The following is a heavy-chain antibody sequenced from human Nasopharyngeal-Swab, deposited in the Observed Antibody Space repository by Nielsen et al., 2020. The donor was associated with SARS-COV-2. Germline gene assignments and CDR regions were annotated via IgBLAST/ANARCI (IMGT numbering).Heavy chain of an antibody. D-gene: IGHD6-6*01. V-gene: IGHV4-39*01. CDR2: VYYGGNT. Sequence: RQAPGKGLEWIGSVYYGGNTYYNPSLKSRVTISVDTSKNQSSLKLASVTAADTAVYYCAGLAAHGYFYYYYGMDVWGQGTTVTVSS. CDR3: AGLAAHGYFYYYYGMDV. J-gene: IGHJ6*02.